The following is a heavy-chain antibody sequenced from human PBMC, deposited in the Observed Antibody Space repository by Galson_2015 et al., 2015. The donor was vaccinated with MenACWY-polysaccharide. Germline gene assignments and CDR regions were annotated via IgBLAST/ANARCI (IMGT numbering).Heavy chain of an antibody. V-gene: IGHV1-69*13. CDR2: IIPIFGTA. D-gene: IGHD6-13*01. CDR3: ARDRRAAGYWYFDL. CDR1: GGTFSSYA. Sequence: SVKVSCKASGGTFSSYAISWVRQAPGRGLEWMGGIIPIFGTANYAQKFQGRVTITADESTSTAYMELSSLRSEDTAVYYCARDRRAAGYWYFDLWGRGTLVTVSS. J-gene: IGHJ2*01.